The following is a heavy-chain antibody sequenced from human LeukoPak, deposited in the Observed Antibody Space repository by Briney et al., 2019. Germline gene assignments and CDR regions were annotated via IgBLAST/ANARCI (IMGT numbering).Heavy chain of an antibody. D-gene: IGHD5-12*01. CDR3: TKGTSIVLATAYDY. J-gene: IGHJ4*02. CDR2: ITWNSDTI. V-gene: IGHV3-9*01. CDR1: GFIFNNYA. Sequence: GGSLRLSCAASGFIFNNYAMHWVRQAPGKGLERVSGITWNSDTIDYTDSVKGRFTISRDNAKNSLYLQMNSLRVEDTAFYYCTKGTSIVLATAYDYWGQGTLVTVSS.